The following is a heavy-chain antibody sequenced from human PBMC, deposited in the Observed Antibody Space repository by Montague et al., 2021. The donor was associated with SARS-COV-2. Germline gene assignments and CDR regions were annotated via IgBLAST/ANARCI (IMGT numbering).Heavy chain of an antibody. Sequence: SLRLYCAASGFTFHDYAMHWVRQTPGKGLEWVSGISWNSDRKDYADSVKGRSTISRDNAKNVLYLQMNSLRREDTAWYYCAKDTSSWIRELPDYWGQGTLVTVSS. CDR2: ISWNSDRK. CDR1: GFTFHDYA. D-gene: IGHD5-12*01. J-gene: IGHJ4*02. CDR3: AKDTSSWIRELPDY. V-gene: IGHV3-9*01.